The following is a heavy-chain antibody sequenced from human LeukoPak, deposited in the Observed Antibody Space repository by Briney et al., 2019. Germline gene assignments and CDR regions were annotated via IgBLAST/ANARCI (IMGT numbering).Heavy chain of an antibody. CDR3: ARDWSDYGDYVSLFDY. Sequence: GRSLRLSCAASGFTFSSYAMHWVRQAPGKGLEWVAVISYDGSNKYYADSVKGRFTISRDNSKNTLYLQMNSLRAEDTAVYYCARDWSDYGDYVSLFDYWGQGTLGTVSS. CDR1: GFTFSSYA. CDR2: ISYDGSNK. D-gene: IGHD4-17*01. J-gene: IGHJ4*02. V-gene: IGHV3-30-3*01.